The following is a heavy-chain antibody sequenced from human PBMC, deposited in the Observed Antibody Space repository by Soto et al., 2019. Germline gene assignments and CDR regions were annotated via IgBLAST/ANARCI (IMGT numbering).Heavy chain of an antibody. CDR3: SKGWYSGTSGALDR. V-gene: IGHV3-23*01. J-gene: IGHJ4*02. D-gene: IGHD1-26*01. Sequence: EVQLLESGGGLVHPGGSLTLSCAASGFTFSNYAMTWVRQTPGKGLEWVSSIRGSGGSTDYADSVKDRFTISRDNSENTLYLQMSSLRADDTAVYYCSKGWYSGTSGALDRWGRGTLVTVSS. CDR2: IRGSGGST. CDR1: GFTFSNYA.